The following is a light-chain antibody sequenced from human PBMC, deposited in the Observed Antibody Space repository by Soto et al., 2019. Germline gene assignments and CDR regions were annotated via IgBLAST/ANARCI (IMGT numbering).Light chain of an antibody. CDR2: AAS. V-gene: IGKV1-39*01. J-gene: IGKJ2*01. CDR1: QNISSY. Sequence: DIQMTQSPSSLSASVGDRVTISCRASQNISSYSNWYQQSPGKAPKLLIFAASRLQSGVPSRFGGCGSGTDFTLIISSLQPEDFATYYCQQSYSTPIYTFGQGTKLEIK. CDR3: QQSYSTPIYT.